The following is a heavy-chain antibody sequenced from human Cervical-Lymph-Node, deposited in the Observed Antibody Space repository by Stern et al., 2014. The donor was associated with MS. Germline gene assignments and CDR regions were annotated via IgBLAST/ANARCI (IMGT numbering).Heavy chain of an antibody. J-gene: IGHJ4*02. CDR3: ARADPPETEYGDHAFDF. Sequence: EVQLLASGGGLVQPGGSLRLSCVASGFTFRNYWMNWVRQAPGKGLEWVANIKEDGSEKYYLDSVKGRFTISRDNVKKSLYLQMNSLRAEDKAIYYCARADPPETEYGDHAFDFWGPGTLVTVSS. CDR2: IKEDGSEK. CDR1: GFTFRNYW. V-gene: IGHV3-7*03. D-gene: IGHD2-21*02.